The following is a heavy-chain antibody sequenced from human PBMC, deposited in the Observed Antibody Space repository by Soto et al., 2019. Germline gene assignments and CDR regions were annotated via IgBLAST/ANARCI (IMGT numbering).Heavy chain of an antibody. V-gene: IGHV1-69*01. Sequence: QVQLVQSGAEVKKPGSSVQVSCKASGGTFSSYALRWVRQAPGQGLEWMGGIIPSFGRANYAQKFQGRVTITADESTSTAYMELSSLRSEDTAVYYCARGRTTVTTVEFDYWVQGSLVTVSS. CDR2: IIPSFGRA. D-gene: IGHD4-17*01. J-gene: IGHJ4*02. CDR3: ARGRTTVTTVEFDY. CDR1: GGTFSSYA.